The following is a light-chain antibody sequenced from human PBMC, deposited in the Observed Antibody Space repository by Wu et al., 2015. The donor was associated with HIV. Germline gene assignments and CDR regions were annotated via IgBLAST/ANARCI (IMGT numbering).Light chain of an antibody. J-gene: IGKJ1*01. V-gene: IGKV1-5*03. Sequence: DIHLTQSPSTLSASVGDKVTITCRARDNVAGLLAWYQQRPGQAPKLLIFQSSSLEIGIPSRFSGSGSERQFTLTIDGLQSDDFATYYCQQYNMYPWTFGQGTKIDMK. CDR3: QQYNMYPWT. CDR1: DNVAGL. CDR2: QSS.